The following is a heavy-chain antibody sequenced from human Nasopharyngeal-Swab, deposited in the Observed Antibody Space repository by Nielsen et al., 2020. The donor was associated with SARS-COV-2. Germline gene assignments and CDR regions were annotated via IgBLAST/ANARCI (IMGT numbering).Heavy chain of an antibody. J-gene: IGHJ4*02. V-gene: IGHV3-23*01. CDR3: AKERGGSIWYGFDFDY. CDR2: ISGSGGST. Sequence: GGSLRPSFSASGSIFNHYPMNWVLQAPGKGLEWFSGISGSGGSTFYADSVKGRFTISRDNSKNTMYLPMNSLKPEDTAVHYCAKERGGSIWYGFDFDYWGQGTLVTVSS. CDR1: GSIFNHYP. D-gene: IGHD6-13*01.